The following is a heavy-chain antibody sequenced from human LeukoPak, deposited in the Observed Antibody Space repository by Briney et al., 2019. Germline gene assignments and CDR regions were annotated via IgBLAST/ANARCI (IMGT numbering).Heavy chain of an antibody. CDR3: AKVQKSGDYWDFSDY. J-gene: IGHJ4*02. CDR1: GFIFNKSW. V-gene: IGHV3-23*01. Sequence: PGGSLRLSCAASGFIFNKSWMSWVRQAPGKGLEWVSAIGGSGDHISYADSVRGRFTISRDSSKSMLYLHMNSLRAEDTALYYCAKVQKSGDYWDFSDYWGQGALVTVSS. CDR2: IGGSGDHI. D-gene: IGHD1-26*01.